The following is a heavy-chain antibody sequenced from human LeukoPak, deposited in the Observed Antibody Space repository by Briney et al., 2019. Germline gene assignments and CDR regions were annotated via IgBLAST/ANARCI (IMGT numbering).Heavy chain of an antibody. CDR3: AKDRLGDYTSDY. CDR1: GFIFGSYG. D-gene: IGHD4-17*01. CDR2: TPYHGVSR. V-gene: IGHV3-30*02. Sequence: PGGSLRLSCAASGFIFGSYGMHWVRQAPGKGLEWVAFTPYHGVSRYYTESVKGRFTISRDNSKSTLYLQMNSLRIEDTAVYYCAKDRLGDYTSDYWGQGTLVIVSS. J-gene: IGHJ4*02.